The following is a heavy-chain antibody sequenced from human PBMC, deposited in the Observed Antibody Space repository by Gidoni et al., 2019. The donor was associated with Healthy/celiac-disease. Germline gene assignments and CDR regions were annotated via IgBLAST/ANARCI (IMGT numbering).Heavy chain of an antibody. Sequence: QVQLVESGGGVVQPGRSLRLSCAASGFPFSSYGMHWVRQAPGKGLEWVAVKSNDGSNKYYADSVKGRFTISRDNSKNTLYLQMNSLRAEDTAVYYCAKDMGYSYGPAFDYWGQGTLVTVSS. CDR3: AKDMGYSYGPAFDY. D-gene: IGHD5-18*01. CDR2: KSNDGSNK. CDR1: GFPFSSYG. V-gene: IGHV3-30*18. J-gene: IGHJ4*02.